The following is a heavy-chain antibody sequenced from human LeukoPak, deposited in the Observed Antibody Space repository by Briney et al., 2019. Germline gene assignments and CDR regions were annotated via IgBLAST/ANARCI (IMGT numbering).Heavy chain of an antibody. D-gene: IGHD2-2*01. CDR1: GGSISSYY. CDR2: SYYSGST. Sequence: SETLSLTCTVSGGSISSYYWSWIRQPPGKGLEWIGYSYYSGSTNYNPSLKSRVTISVDTSKNQFSLRLTSVTAADTAVYHCARGRAYCSSTSCQNFDYWGQGTLVTVSS. CDR3: ARGRAYCSSTSCQNFDY. V-gene: IGHV4-59*01. J-gene: IGHJ4*02.